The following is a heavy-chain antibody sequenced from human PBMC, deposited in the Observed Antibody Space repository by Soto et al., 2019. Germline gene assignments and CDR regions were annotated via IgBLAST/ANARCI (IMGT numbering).Heavy chain of an antibody. CDR3: ARDKIGGSGAKYYYYGMDV. CDR1: GFTVSSNY. J-gene: IGHJ6*02. D-gene: IGHD6-19*01. CDR2: IYSGGST. Sequence: GGSLRLSCAASGFTVSSNYMSWVRQAPGKGLEWVSVIYSGGSTYYADSVEGRFTISRDNSKNTLYLQMNSLRAEDTAVYYCARDKIGGSGAKYYYYGMDVWGQGTTVTVSS. V-gene: IGHV3-53*01.